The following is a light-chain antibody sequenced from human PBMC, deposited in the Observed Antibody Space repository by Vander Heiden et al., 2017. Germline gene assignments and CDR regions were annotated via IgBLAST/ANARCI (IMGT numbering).Light chain of an antibody. Sequence: ELVLTQSPATLSLSPGERATLSCRASQSVSSYLAWYQQKPGQAPRLLIYDAPNRATGVPARFSGSGSERDFTLTISSLEPEDFAIYYCQQRSNWPAAFGGGTMVEIK. V-gene: IGKV3-11*02. CDR3: QQRSNWPAA. CDR1: QSVSSY. CDR2: DAP. J-gene: IGKJ4*01.